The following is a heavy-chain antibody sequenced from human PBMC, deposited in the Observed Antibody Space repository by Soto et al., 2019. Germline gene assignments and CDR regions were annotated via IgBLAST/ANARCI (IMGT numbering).Heavy chain of an antibody. CDR3: AKDPGDYIWGSYREGEGFDY. CDR2: ISGSGGST. V-gene: IGHV3-23*01. Sequence: GGSLRLSCAASGFTFSSYAMSWVRQAPGKGLEWVSAISGSGGSTYYADSVKGRFTISRDNSKNTLYLQMNSLRAEDAAVYYCAKDPGDYIWGSYREGEGFDYWGQGTLVTVSS. D-gene: IGHD3-16*02. CDR1: GFTFSSYA. J-gene: IGHJ4*02.